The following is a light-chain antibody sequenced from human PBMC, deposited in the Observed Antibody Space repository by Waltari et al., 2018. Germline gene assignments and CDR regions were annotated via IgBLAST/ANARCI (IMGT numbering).Light chain of an antibody. CDR1: ALPKKY. V-gene: IGLV3-10*01. J-gene: IGLJ2*01. CDR2: EDS. Sequence: SYELTQPPSVSVSPGHTARITCSGDALPKKYAYWYQQKSGQAPVLVIYEDSKRPSGIPERFSGSSSGTMPTLTISGAQVEDEADYYCYSTDSSGNHRVFGGGTKLTVL. CDR3: YSTDSSGNHRV.